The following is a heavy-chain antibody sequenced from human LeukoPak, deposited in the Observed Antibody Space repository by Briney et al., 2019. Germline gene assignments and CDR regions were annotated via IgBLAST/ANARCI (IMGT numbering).Heavy chain of an antibody. CDR2: FDPEDGET. Sequence: EASVKVSCKLPGYTLTELSMHWVRKAPGKGLEWVGGFDPEDGETIYAQKFQGRVTMTEDTSTDTAYMELSSLRSEDTAVYYCAAEHGGSHTYWYFDLWGRGTLVTVSS. CDR3: AAEHGGSHTYWYFDL. V-gene: IGHV1-24*01. J-gene: IGHJ2*01. D-gene: IGHD1-26*01. CDR1: GYTLTELS.